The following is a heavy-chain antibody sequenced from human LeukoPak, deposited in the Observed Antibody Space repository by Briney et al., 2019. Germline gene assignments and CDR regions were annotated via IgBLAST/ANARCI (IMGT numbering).Heavy chain of an antibody. V-gene: IGHV3-66*01. CDR3: SYGSGSYENSFDY. J-gene: IGHJ4*02. CDR2: IYSGGST. CDR1: GFTVSSNY. Sequence: PGGSLRLSCAASGFTVSSNYMSWVRQAPGKGLEWVSVIYSGGSTYYADSVKGRFTISRDNSKNTLYLQMNSLRAEDTAVYYCSYGSGSYENSFDYWGQGALVTVSS. D-gene: IGHD3-10*01.